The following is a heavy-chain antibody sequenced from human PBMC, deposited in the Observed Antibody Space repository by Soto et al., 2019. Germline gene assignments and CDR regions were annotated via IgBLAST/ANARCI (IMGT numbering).Heavy chain of an antibody. V-gene: IGHV2-5*02. Sequence: QITLKESGPTLVKPTQTLTLTCTFSGFSLSTSGVGVGWIRQPPGKALEWLALIYWDDDKRYSPSLKSRLTITKDTSKNQVVLTMTNMDPVDTATYYCAHRPGSAAGRDAFDIWGQGTMVTVSS. CDR2: IYWDDDK. CDR1: GFSLSTSGVG. D-gene: IGHD6-13*01. CDR3: AHRPGSAAGRDAFDI. J-gene: IGHJ3*02.